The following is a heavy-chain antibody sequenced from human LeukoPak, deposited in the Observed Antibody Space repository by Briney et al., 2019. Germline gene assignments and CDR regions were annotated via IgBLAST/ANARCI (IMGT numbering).Heavy chain of an antibody. V-gene: IGHV1-69*06. CDR1: GYSFTSTG. Sequence: ASVKVSCKASGYSFTSTGISWVRQAPGQGLEWMGGIIPIFGTANYAQKFQGRVTIIADKSTSTAYMELSSLRSEDTAVYYCARGSLSLVYDSSGYYYGGAFDIWGQGTMVTVSS. CDR2: IIPIFGTA. D-gene: IGHD3-22*01. CDR3: ARGSLSLVYDSSGYYYGGAFDI. J-gene: IGHJ3*02.